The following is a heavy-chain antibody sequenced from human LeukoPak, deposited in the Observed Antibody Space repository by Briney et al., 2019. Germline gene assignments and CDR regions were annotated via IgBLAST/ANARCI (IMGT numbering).Heavy chain of an antibody. CDR3: ARETGPAAPNAFDI. D-gene: IGHD2-2*01. CDR2: ISAYNGNT. J-gene: IGHJ3*02. CDR1: GGTFSSYA. V-gene: IGHV1-18*01. Sequence: ASVKVSCKASGGTFSSYAISWVRQVPGQGLEWMGWISAYNGNTNYAQKLQGRVTMTTDTSTSTAYMELRSLRSDDTAVYYCARETGPAAPNAFDIWGQGTMVTVSS.